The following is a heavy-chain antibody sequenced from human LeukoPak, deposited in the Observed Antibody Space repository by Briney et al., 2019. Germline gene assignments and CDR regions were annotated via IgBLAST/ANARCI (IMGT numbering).Heavy chain of an antibody. CDR1: GFTFSSYA. V-gene: IGHV3-23*01. CDR3: AKGGEYSSSWYGFYY. Sequence: GGSLRLSCAASGFTFSSYAMSWVRQAPGKGLEWVSAISGSGGSTYYADSVKGRFTISRDNSKNTLYLQMNSLRAEDTAVYYCAKGGEYSSSWYGFYYWGRGTLVTVSS. J-gene: IGHJ4*02. CDR2: ISGSGGST. D-gene: IGHD6-13*01.